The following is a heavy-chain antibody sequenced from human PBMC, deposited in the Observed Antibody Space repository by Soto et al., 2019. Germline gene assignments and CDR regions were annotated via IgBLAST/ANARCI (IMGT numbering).Heavy chain of an antibody. J-gene: IGHJ4*01. CDR3: ASLDVRSCYDGRGYYLVDY. CDR2: INPSDSYV. V-gene: IGHV5-10-1*01. D-gene: IGHD3-22*01. Sequence: GGALKISCKASGYRLNNYWITRVRQMPGEGLEWMGRINPSDSYVNYSPSFQGHVTLSTDKSNYAANLHWRRLKASDSAMYFGASLDVRSCYDGRGYYLVDYWGQGTPVTVSS. CDR1: GYRLNNYW.